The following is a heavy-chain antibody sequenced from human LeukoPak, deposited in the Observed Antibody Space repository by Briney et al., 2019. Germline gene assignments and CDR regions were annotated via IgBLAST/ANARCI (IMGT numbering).Heavy chain of an antibody. Sequence: PSETLSLTCAVYGGSFSGYFWSWIRQPPGKGLEWIGEINHSGTTNYNPSLKSRVTISVDTSKNQFSLKLSSVTAADTAVYYCAREDSIYDYVWGSYRLGRRYFDYWGQGTLVTVSS. V-gene: IGHV4-34*01. CDR3: AREDSIYDYVWGSYRLGRRYFDY. J-gene: IGHJ4*02. CDR1: GGSFSGYF. CDR2: INHSGTT. D-gene: IGHD3-16*02.